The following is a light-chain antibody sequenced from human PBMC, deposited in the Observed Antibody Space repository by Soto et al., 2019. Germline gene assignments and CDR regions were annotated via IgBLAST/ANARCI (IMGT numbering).Light chain of an antibody. Sequence: QSVLTXPASVSGSPGQSITISCTGTSGDIGSYNRVSWYQQHPGKAPKLIIYEVTDRPSGVSNRFSGSKSGNTASLTISGLQDEDEAEYYCSSYTNINTRACVFGTGTKVTV. V-gene: IGLV2-14*01. CDR3: SSYTNINTRACV. CDR1: SGDIGSYNR. CDR2: EVT. J-gene: IGLJ1*01.